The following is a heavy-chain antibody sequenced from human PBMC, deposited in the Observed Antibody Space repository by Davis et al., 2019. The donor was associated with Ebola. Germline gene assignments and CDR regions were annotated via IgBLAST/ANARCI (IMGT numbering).Heavy chain of an antibody. J-gene: IGHJ4*02. CDR2: IRFDGTDK. Sequence: GGSLRLSCAASGFTFDDYAMHWVRQAPGKGLEWVAFIRFDGTDKYYADSVKGRFTISRDNSKNTLYLQMNSLRPEDTAVYYCAKVAVDYWGQGTLVTVSS. CDR3: AKVAVDY. CDR1: GFTFDDYA. V-gene: IGHV3-30*02.